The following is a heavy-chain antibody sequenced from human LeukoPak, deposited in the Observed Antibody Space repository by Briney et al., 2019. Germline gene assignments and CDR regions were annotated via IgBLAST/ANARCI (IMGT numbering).Heavy chain of an antibody. D-gene: IGHD3-16*02. CDR1: GGTFSSYT. CDR3: ALESYDCVWGSYRYTHY. Sequence: SVKVSCKASGGTFSSYTISWVRQAPGQGLEWMGRIIPILGIANYAQKFQGRVTITADKSTSTAYMELSSLRSEDTAVYYCALESYDCVWGSYRYTHYWGQGTLVTVSS. CDR2: IIPILGIA. J-gene: IGHJ4*02. V-gene: IGHV1-69*02.